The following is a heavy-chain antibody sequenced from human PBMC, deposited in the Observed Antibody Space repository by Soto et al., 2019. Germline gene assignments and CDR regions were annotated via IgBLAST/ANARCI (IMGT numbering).Heavy chain of an antibody. D-gene: IGHD3-22*01. J-gene: IGHJ4*02. CDR3: ARGDHDWGDDYGGYSYLHYFDF. CDR1: GDSLKSNSYS. CDR2: VSYTGST. Sequence: PSETLSLTCTVSGDSLKSNSYSWTWIRQSPXKGLQWIGSVSYTGSTNYNPSLEGRVTMSIDTSKHRFSLRLSSVTAADTAAYYCARGDHDWGDDYGGYSYLHYFDFWDQGTPVTVSS. V-gene: IGHV4-61*01.